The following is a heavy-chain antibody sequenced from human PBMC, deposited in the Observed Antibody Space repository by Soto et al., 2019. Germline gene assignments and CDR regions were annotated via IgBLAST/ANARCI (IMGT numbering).Heavy chain of an antibody. J-gene: IGHJ4*02. CDR3: VRDAHRGGDFDY. V-gene: IGHV3-7*04. CDR1: GFTFISYW. D-gene: IGHD3-10*01. CDR2: IKPDGSEK. Sequence: FLRLSCAASGFTFISYWMVWVRQAPGKGLEWVANIKPDGSEKYYVDSVKGRFTISRDNARKSLYLQMNSLRAEDTAVYYCVRDAHRGGDFDYWGQGTLVTVSS.